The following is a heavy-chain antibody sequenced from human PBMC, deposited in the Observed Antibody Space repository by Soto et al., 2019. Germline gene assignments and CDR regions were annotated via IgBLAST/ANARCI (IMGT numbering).Heavy chain of an antibody. CDR1: GGTFSSYA. CDR3: AKYYYESSGYYSDYYYGMDV. J-gene: IGHJ6*02. Sequence: SVKVCCKASGGTFSSYAISWVRQAPGQGLEWMGGIIPIFGTANYAEKFQGRVTITADESTSTAYMELSSLRSEDTAVYYCAKYYYESSGYYSDYYYGMDVWGQGTTVTVSS. D-gene: IGHD3-22*01. V-gene: IGHV1-69*13. CDR2: IIPIFGTA.